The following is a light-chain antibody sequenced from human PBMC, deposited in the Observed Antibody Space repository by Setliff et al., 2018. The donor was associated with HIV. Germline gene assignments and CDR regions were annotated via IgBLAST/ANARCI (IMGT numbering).Light chain of an antibody. V-gene: IGLV2-23*01. Sequence: QSALTQPASVSGSPGQSITISCTGTSNDVGRYDLVSWYQQHPARAPKLIIYQATRWPSGVSNRFSGSKSGNVASLTISGLQAEDEADYYCCSNTGSNTFVFGTGTKVTVL. CDR3: CSNTGSNTFV. J-gene: IGLJ1*01. CDR2: QAT. CDR1: SNDVGRYDL.